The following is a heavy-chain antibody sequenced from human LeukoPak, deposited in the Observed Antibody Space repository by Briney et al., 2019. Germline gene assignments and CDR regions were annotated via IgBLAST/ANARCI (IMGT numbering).Heavy chain of an antibody. V-gene: IGHV3-21*01. J-gene: IGHJ3*02. Sequence: GGSLRLSCAASGFTFNSYSMNWVRQAPGKGLEWVSSISSSSSYIYYADSVKGRFTISRDNANNSLYLQMNSLRAEDTAVYYCARVISRTYYYDSSGLDIWGQGTMVTVSS. CDR3: ARVISRTYYYDSSGLDI. CDR2: ISSSSSYI. CDR1: GFTFNSYS. D-gene: IGHD3-22*01.